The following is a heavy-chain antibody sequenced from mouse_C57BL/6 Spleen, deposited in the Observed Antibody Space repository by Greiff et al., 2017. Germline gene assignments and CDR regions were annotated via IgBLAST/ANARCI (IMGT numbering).Heavy chain of an antibody. CDR1: GYTFTSYW. Sequence: VQLQQSGAELAKPGASVKLSCKASGYTFTSYWMHWVKQRPGQGLEWIGYINPSSGYTKYNQKFKDKAILTADKSSSTAYMQLSSLTYEDSAVYYCARTPFRYGSSSYAMDYWGQGTSVTVSS. V-gene: IGHV1-7*01. D-gene: IGHD1-1*01. CDR3: ARTPFRYGSSSYAMDY. CDR2: INPSSGYT. J-gene: IGHJ4*01.